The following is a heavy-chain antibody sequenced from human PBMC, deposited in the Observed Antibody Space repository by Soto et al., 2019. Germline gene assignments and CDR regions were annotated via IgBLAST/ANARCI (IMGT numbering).Heavy chain of an antibody. V-gene: IGHV3-23*01. J-gene: IGHJ4*02. Sequence: EVQLLESGGGLVQPGGSLRLSCAASGFTFSSYAMSWVRQAPGKGLEWVSAISGSGGSTYYADSVKGRFTISRDNSKNTLYLQMHSLRAGDKAVYYCAKSLKGGYDFWRGYYRYFDYWGQGTLVTVSS. CDR1: GFTFSSYA. CDR2: ISGSGGST. CDR3: AKSLKGGYDFWRGYYRYFDY. D-gene: IGHD3-3*01.